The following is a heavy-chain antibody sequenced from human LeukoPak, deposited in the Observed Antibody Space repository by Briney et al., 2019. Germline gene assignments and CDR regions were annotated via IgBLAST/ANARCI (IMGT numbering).Heavy chain of an antibody. J-gene: IGHJ5*02. CDR2: IWYDGSNK. CDR1: GFTFSSYG. D-gene: IGHD3-10*01. V-gene: IGHV3-33*01. CDR3: ARAAKVRGVTKNWFDP. Sequence: PGGSLRLSCAASGFTFSSYGMLWVRQAPGKGLEWVAVIWYDGSNKYYADSVKGRFTISRDNSKNTLYLQMNSLRAEDTAVYYCARAAKVRGVTKNWFDPWGQGTLVTVSS.